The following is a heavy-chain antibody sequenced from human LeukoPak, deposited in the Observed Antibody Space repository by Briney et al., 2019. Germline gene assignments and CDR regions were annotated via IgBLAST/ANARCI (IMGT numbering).Heavy chain of an antibody. V-gene: IGHV3-15*01. Sequence: GGSLRLSCAASGFTFSNAWMSWVRQAPGKGLEWVGRIKSKTDGGTTDYAAPVKGRFTISRDDSKNTLYLQMNSLKTEDTAVYYCTACGAARPNYYYYYMDVWGKGTTVTVSS. CDR1: GFTFSNAW. CDR2: IKSKTDGGTT. D-gene: IGHD6-6*01. J-gene: IGHJ6*03. CDR3: TACGAARPNYYYYYMDV.